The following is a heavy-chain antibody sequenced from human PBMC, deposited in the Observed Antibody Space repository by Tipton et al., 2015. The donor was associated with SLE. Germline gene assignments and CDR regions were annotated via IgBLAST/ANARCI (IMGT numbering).Heavy chain of an antibody. D-gene: IGHD6-19*01. CDR3: AAVSSALWDFGY. CDR1: GYSISSGYY. CDR2: IYHSGST. J-gene: IGHJ4*02. V-gene: IGHV4-38-2*02. Sequence: TLSLTCTVSGYSISSGYYWGWIRQPPGKGLEWIGGIYHSGSTYYNPSLKSRVTISVDTSKNQFSLKLSSVTAADTAVYYCAAVSSALWDFGYWGQGTLVTVSP.